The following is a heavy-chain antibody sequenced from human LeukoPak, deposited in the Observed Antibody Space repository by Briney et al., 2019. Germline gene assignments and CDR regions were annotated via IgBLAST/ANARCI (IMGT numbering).Heavy chain of an antibody. CDR1: GGSISSSSYY. CDR2: IYYSGST. D-gene: IGHD1-14*01. CDR3: ARDRRSTLLRGTFDP. J-gene: IGHJ5*02. Sequence: PSETLSLTCTVSGGSISSSSYYWGWIRQPPGRGLEWIGSIYYSGSTYYNPSLKSRVTISVDTSKNQFPLKLSSVTAADTAVYDCARDRRSTLLRGTFDPWGQGTLVTVSS. V-gene: IGHV4-39*06.